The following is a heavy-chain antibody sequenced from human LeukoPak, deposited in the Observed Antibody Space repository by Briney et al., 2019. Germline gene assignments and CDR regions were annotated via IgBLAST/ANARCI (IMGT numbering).Heavy chain of an antibody. D-gene: IGHD3-10*01. CDR2: ISYDGSNK. CDR1: GFTFSSYA. CDR3: ATEGEFPDFDY. V-gene: IGHV3-30-3*01. J-gene: IGHJ4*02. Sequence: GGSLRLSCAASGFTFSSYAMHWVRQAPGKGLEWVAVISYDGSNKYYADSVKGRFTISRDNSKNTLYLQMNSLRAEDTAVYYCATEGEFPDFDYWGQGTLVTVSS.